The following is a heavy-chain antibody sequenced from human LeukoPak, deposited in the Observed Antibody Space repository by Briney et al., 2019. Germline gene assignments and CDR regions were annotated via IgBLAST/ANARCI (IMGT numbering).Heavy chain of an antibody. D-gene: IGHD3-22*01. CDR3: ARDISYYDSSGYYYYYGRDV. J-gene: IGHJ6*02. V-gene: IGHV1-46*01. Sequence: ASVKVSCKASGYTFTSYYMHWVRQAPGQGLEWMGIINPSGGSTSYAQKFQGRVTMTRDTSTSTVYMELSSLRSEDTAVYYCARDISYYDSSGYYYYYGRDVWGQGTTVTVSS. CDR2: INPSGGST. CDR1: GYTFTSYY.